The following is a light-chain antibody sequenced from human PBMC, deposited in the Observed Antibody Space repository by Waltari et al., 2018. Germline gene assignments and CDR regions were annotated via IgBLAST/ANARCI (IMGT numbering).Light chain of an antibody. CDR2: GAS. CDR1: QSVSSN. CDR3: QQYKNWPWT. J-gene: IGKJ1*01. V-gene: IGKV3-15*01. Sequence: EIVMTQSPATLSVAPGERATRSCRASQSVSSNFAWYQQKPGPAPRLLISGASTRATGIPAGLSGSGSGPEFTLTISSLQSEDFAVYYCQQYKNWPWTFGLGTKVEIK.